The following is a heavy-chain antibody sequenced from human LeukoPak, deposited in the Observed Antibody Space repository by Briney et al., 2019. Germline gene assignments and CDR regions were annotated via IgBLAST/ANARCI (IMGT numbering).Heavy chain of an antibody. CDR3: ARDLREEYYDFWSGYPYYYYYYGMDV. D-gene: IGHD3-3*01. Sequence: ASVKVSCKVSGYTFTNYGINWVRQAPGQGLAWMGWISGFNGNTNYAQKLQGRVTMTEDTSTDTAYMELSSLRSEDTAVYYCARDLREEYYDFWSGYPYYYYYYGMDVWGQGTTVTVSS. V-gene: IGHV1-18*01. CDR1: GYTFTNYG. J-gene: IGHJ6*02. CDR2: ISGFNGNT.